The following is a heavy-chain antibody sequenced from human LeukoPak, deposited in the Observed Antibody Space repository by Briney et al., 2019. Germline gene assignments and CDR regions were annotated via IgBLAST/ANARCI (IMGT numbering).Heavy chain of an antibody. CDR1: GGSISSYY. V-gene: IGHV4-59*12. CDR2: IYYSGST. CDR3: ARNGVGGYDSSGYYYSAFDY. J-gene: IGHJ4*02. D-gene: IGHD3-22*01. Sequence: SETLSLTCTVSGGSISSYYWSWIRQPPGKGLEWIGYIYYSGSTNYNPSLKSRVTISVDTSKNQFSLKLSSVTAADTAVYYCARNGVGGYDSSGYYYSAFDYWGQGTLVTVSS.